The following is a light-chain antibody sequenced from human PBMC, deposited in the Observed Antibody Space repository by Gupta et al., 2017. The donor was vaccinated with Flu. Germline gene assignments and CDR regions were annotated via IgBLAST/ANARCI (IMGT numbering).Light chain of an antibody. CDR1: RFQRQY. CDR2: KDA. CDR3: QSTVNVAAVG. V-gene: IGLV3-25*03. Sequence: PGQTARITWSGDRFQRQYASWYQQRPGNAPMVLIEKDAERPSGIPDRFSGSSSGTNVTLTIRGVQAEDDSYDDSQSTVNVAAVGFGGGTKLTVL. J-gene: IGLJ2*01.